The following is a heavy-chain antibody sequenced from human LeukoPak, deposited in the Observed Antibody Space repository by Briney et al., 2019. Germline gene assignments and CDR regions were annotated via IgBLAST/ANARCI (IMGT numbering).Heavy chain of an antibody. CDR2: IGSSGSTI. CDR1: VFTFNSYE. J-gene: IGHJ3*02. CDR3: ARERDRQLDAFDI. Sequence: GGSLRLSCAASVFTFNSYEMNWVRQAPGKGLEWVSYIGSSGSTIYYADSVKGRFTISRDNAKNSLYLQMNSLRAEDTAVYYCARERDRQLDAFDIWGQGTMVTVSS. V-gene: IGHV3-48*03. D-gene: IGHD6-13*01.